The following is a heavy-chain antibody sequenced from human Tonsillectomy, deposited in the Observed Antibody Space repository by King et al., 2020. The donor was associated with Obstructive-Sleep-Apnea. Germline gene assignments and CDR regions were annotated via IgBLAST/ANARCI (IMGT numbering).Heavy chain of an antibody. V-gene: IGHV3-7*03. Sequence: VQLVESGGGLVQPGGSLRLSCAASGFTFSSYWMSWVRQAPGKGLEWVANIKQDGSEKYYVDSVKGRFTISRDNAKNSLYLQMNSLRAEDTAVYYCARVSRSSWLLYYYGMDVWGQGTTVTVSS. J-gene: IGHJ6*02. CDR1: GFTFSSYW. D-gene: IGHD6-13*01. CDR2: IKQDGSEK. CDR3: ARVSRSSWLLYYYGMDV.